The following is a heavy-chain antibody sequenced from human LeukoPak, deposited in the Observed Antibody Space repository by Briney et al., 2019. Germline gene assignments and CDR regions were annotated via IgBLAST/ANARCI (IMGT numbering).Heavy chain of an antibody. Sequence: GGSLGLSCAASGFTFSSYGMHWVRQAPGKGLEWVAVIWYDGSNKYYADSVKGRFTISRDNSKNTLYLQMNSLRAEDTAVYYCARQGDYYDSSGYYFWGQGTLVTVSS. CDR3: ARQGDYYDSSGYYF. J-gene: IGHJ4*02. CDR1: GFTFSSYG. CDR2: IWYDGSNK. D-gene: IGHD3-22*01. V-gene: IGHV3-33*01.